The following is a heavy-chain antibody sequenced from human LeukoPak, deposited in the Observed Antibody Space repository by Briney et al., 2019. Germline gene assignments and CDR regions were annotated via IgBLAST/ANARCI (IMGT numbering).Heavy chain of an antibody. Sequence: ASVKVSFKASGYTFTTYYISWVRQAPGQGLEWMGWISAYNGNTNYAQKFQGRVTMTTDTSTSTAYMELRSMRSDHTSVYYCAREEGAPIAAANVWGLGTMVTVSS. CDR1: GYTFTTYY. CDR3: AREEGAPIAAANV. V-gene: IGHV1-18*01. CDR2: ISAYNGNT. D-gene: IGHD6-13*01. J-gene: IGHJ3*01.